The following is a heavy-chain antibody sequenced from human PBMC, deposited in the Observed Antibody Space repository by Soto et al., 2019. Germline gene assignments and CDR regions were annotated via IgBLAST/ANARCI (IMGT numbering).Heavy chain of an antibody. CDR1: GFTFSSYG. CDR3: AREAQIGWFDP. D-gene: IGHD2-21*01. V-gene: IGHV3-33*01. J-gene: IGHJ5*02. Sequence: QVQLVESGGGVVQPGRSLRLSCAASGFTFSSYGMHWVRQAPGKGLEWVAVIWYDGSNKYYADSVKGRFTISRDNSKNTLYLKMNSLRAEDTAVYYCAREAQIGWFDPWGQGTLVTVSS. CDR2: IWYDGSNK.